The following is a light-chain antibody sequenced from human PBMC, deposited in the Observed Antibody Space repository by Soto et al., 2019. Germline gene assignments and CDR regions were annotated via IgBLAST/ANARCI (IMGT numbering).Light chain of an antibody. V-gene: IGKV1-16*02. J-gene: IGKJ5*01. Sequence: DIQMTQSPSSLSASVGDRVTITCRASQGISVYLAWFQQKPGKAPKHLISAASTLQNGVPSKFSGSGSGTDFTLTINDLQPEDFAIYYCQPYHVYPPAFGQGTRLEIK. CDR1: QGISVY. CDR2: AAS. CDR3: QPYHVYPPA.